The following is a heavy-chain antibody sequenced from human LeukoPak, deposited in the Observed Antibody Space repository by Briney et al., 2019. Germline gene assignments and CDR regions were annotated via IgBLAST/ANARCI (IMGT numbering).Heavy chain of an antibody. CDR3: ARGSNLWDYVWGSPLYGMDV. CDR2: INHSGST. CDR1: GGSFSGYY. V-gene: IGHV4-34*01. J-gene: IGHJ6*02. D-gene: IGHD3-16*01. Sequence: PSETLSLTCAVYGGSFSGYYWSWIRQPPGKGLEWIGEINHSGSTNYNPSLKSRVTISVDTSKNQFSLKLSSVTAADTAVYYCARGSNLWDYVWGSPLYGMDVWGQGTTVTVSS.